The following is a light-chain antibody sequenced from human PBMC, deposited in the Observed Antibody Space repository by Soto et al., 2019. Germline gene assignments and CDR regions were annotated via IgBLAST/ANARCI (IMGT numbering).Light chain of an antibody. CDR1: QGISSY. V-gene: IGKV1-27*01. J-gene: IGKJ4*01. Sequence: DIQLTQSPSSLSASVGDRVTITCRVSQGISSYLNWYRQKQGKVPKLLMYSASNLQSGVPSRFSGSRSRTEFTLTISSLQPDAVPTYYGQRTCNAPRLTFGGGTKVEIK. CDR3: QRTCNAPRLT. CDR2: SAS.